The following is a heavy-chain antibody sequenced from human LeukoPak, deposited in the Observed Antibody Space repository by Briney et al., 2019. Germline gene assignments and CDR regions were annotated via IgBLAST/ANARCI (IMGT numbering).Heavy chain of an antibody. D-gene: IGHD2-2*01. Sequence: SETLSLTCTVSGGFISSGSYYWSWIRQPAGKGLEWIGRIYTSGSTNYNPSLKSRVTISVDTSKNQFSLKLSSVTAADTAVYYCARVGIVVVPAAMRPGGYYYYYMDVWGKGTTVTVSS. J-gene: IGHJ6*03. V-gene: IGHV4-61*02. CDR3: ARVGIVVVPAAMRPGGYYYYYMDV. CDR1: GGFISSGSYY. CDR2: IYTSGST.